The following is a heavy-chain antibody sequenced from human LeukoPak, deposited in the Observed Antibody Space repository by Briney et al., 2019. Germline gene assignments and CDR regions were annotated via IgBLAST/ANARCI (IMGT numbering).Heavy chain of an antibody. Sequence: SETLSLTCTVSGGSISSGDYYWSWIRQPPGKGLEWIGYIYYSGSTYYNPSLKSRVTISVDTSKNQFFLKPNSVTAADTAVYYCARTGGTIDYWGQGTLVTVSS. CDR1: GGSISSGDYY. CDR3: ARTGGTIDY. CDR2: IYYSGST. V-gene: IGHV4-30-4*01. D-gene: IGHD2-8*02. J-gene: IGHJ4*02.